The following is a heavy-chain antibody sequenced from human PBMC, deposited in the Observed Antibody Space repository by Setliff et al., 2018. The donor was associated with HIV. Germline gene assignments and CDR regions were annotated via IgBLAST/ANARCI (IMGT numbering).Heavy chain of an antibody. V-gene: IGHV4-39*07. D-gene: IGHD6-13*01. Sequence: SETLSLTCTVSGGSISSSSYYWGWIRQAPGKGLEWIGSIYSRGSTYYNPSLKSRVTISVDTSKNQFSLKVSSVNAPDTAVYFCAREDGEHTSSPRWFDPWGQGTQVTVSS. J-gene: IGHJ5*02. CDR1: GGSISSSSYY. CDR3: AREDGEHTSSPRWFDP. CDR2: IYSRGST.